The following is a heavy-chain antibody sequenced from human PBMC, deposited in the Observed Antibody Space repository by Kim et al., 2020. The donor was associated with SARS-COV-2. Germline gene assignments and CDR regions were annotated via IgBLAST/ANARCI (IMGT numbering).Heavy chain of an antibody. CDR1: GFTFSSYG. D-gene: IGHD6-19*01. Sequence: GGSLRLSCAASGFTFSSYGMHWVRQAPGKGLEWVAVIWYDGSNKYYADSVKGRFTISRDNSKNTLYLQMNSLRAEDTAVYYCAGGIAVAGWVDYWGQGTLVTVSS. J-gene: IGHJ4*02. CDR3: AGGIAVAGWVDY. V-gene: IGHV3-33*01. CDR2: IWYDGSNK.